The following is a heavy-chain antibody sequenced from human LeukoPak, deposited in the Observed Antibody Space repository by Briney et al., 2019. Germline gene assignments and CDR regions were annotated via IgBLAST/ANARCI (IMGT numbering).Heavy chain of an antibody. J-gene: IGHJ4*02. CDR1: GFNLSRYA. CDR2: ISGSGGRT. Sequence: GGSLRLSCAAPGFNLSRYAMSWVGPPPPKWMECVSAISGSGGRTYYADSVKGRFTISRDNSKNTLYLQMNSLRAEDTAVYYCANFVPYWGQGTLVTVSS. D-gene: IGHD3-3*01. CDR3: ANFVPY. V-gene: IGHV3-23*01.